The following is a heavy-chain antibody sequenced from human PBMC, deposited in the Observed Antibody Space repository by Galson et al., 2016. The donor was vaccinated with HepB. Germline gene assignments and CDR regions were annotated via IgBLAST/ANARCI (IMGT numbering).Heavy chain of an antibody. D-gene: IGHD2-15*01. V-gene: IGHV3-74*01. Sequence: SLRLSCAASGFSFSSYWMYWVRQAPGQGLVWVSHIDTDGRSSYYADSVKDRFTISRDNAENTLSLKMNSLRSEDTAVYFCVRDGPFSDIDLDVWGKGTTVTVSS. J-gene: IGHJ6*04. CDR3: VRDGPFSDIDLDV. CDR1: GFSFSSYW. CDR2: IDTDGRSS.